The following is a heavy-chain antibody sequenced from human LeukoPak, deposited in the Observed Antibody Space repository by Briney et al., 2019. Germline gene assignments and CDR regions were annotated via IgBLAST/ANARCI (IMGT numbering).Heavy chain of an antibody. J-gene: IGHJ4*02. D-gene: IGHD2-15*01. CDR2: ISGSGGST. V-gene: IGHV3-23*01. CDR3: AKVVPATLFYYPFDY. Sequence: GGSLRLSCAASGFTFSSYAMSWVRQAPGKGLECVSGISGSGGSTYYADSVKGRFTISRDNSKNTLYLQMNSLRAEDTAVYYCAKVVPATLFYYPFDYWGQRTLVTVSS. CDR1: GFTFSSYA.